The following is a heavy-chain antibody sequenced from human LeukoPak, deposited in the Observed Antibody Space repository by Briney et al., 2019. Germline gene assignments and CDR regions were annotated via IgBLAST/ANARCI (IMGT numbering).Heavy chain of an antibody. CDR2: INPNSGGT. CDR3: VRDDVSP. CDR1: GYTFTGYY. J-gene: IGHJ5*02. V-gene: IGHV1-2*02. Sequence: ASVKVSCKTSGYTFTGYYIHWVRQAPGQGLEWMGWINPNSGGTNYAQNFQGRVTMTRDTSISTAYMELSRLRSDDTTVYYCVRDDVSPWGQGTLVTVSS.